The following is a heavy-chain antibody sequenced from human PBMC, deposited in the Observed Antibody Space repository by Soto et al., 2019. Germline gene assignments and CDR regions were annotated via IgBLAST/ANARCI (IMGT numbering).Heavy chain of an antibody. D-gene: IGHD6-13*01. V-gene: IGHV3-21*01. CDR2: ISSTSAYI. CDR1: GFTFRSFT. CDR3: TRDASRDSSARGWFDP. J-gene: IGHJ5*02. Sequence: GGSLRLSCAASGFTFRSFTMNWVRQAPGKGLEWVSTISSTSAYIYYTDALRGRFTLSRDNAKNSLHRQMNSLRAEDTAVYYCTRDASRDSSARGWFDPWGPGTLVTVSS.